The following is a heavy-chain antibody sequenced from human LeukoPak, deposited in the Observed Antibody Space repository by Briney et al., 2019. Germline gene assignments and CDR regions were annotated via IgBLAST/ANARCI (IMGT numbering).Heavy chain of an antibody. CDR2: TKHDGSEK. Sequence: GGSLRLSCAASGFTFSSYWMSWVRQAPGKGLEWVANTKHDGSEKYYVDSVKGRFTISRDNAKNSLYLQMNSLRAEDTAMYYCAREIPGGDINLDYWGQGTLVTVSS. CDR3: AREIPGGDINLDY. V-gene: IGHV3-7*01. J-gene: IGHJ4*02. CDR1: GFTFSSYW. D-gene: IGHD3-16*01.